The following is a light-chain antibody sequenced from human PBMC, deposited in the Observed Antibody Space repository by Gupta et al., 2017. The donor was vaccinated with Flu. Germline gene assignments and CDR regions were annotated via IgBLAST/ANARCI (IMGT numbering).Light chain of an antibody. CDR2: AVS. J-gene: IGKJ1*01. V-gene: IGKV3-15*01. CDR3: QQYDNWPPWT. Sequence: EIVMTQSPATLSVSPGERASLSCRASQSVSSSVAWYQQRPGQAPRLLIYAVSTRATGVPARFSGSRSGTEFTLTISSRQSEDFAIYYCQQYDNWPPWTFGQGTKVEI. CDR1: QSVSSS.